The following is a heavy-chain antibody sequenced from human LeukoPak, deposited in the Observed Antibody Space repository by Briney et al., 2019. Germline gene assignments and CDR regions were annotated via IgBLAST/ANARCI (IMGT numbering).Heavy chain of an antibody. CDR3: ARDMVRGVKAYLSWFDP. Sequence: SETLSLACTVSGDSISSYYWSWIRQPAGKGLEWIGRMYVSGSTNYNPSLKSRVTMSVDTSKNQFSLKMTSVTAADTAFYYCARDMVRGVKAYLSWFDPWGQGILVTVST. CDR2: MYVSGST. CDR1: GDSISSYY. J-gene: IGHJ5*02. D-gene: IGHD3-10*01. V-gene: IGHV4-4*07.